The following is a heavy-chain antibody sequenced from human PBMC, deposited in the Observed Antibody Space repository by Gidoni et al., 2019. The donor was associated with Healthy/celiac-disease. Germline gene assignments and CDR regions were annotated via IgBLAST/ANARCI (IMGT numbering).Heavy chain of an antibody. CDR3: ARGHGTDPVPLDY. V-gene: IGHV1-69*01. CDR2: IIPIFGTA. D-gene: IGHD1-1*01. Sequence: QVQLVQSGAAVKKPGSSVKVSCKASGGPFSSYAISWVRQAPGQGLAWLGGIIPIFGTANYAQKFQGRVTITTDESTSTAYMELSSLRSEDTAVYYCARGHGTDPVPLDYWGQGTLVTVSS. CDR1: GGPFSSYA. J-gene: IGHJ4*02.